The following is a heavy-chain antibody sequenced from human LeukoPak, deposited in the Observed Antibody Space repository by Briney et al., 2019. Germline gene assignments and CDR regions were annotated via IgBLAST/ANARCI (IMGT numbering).Heavy chain of an antibody. CDR1: GYTFTSYG. V-gene: IGHV1-18*01. CDR2: ISAYNGNT. Sequence: GASVKVSCKASGYTFTSYGISWVRQAPGQGLEWMGWISAYNGNTNYAQKLQGRVTMTTDTSTSTAYMELRSLRSDDTAVYYCARDRVFDCSSTSCPFPAYWGQGTLVTVSS. D-gene: IGHD2-2*01. J-gene: IGHJ4*02. CDR3: ARDRVFDCSSTSCPFPAY.